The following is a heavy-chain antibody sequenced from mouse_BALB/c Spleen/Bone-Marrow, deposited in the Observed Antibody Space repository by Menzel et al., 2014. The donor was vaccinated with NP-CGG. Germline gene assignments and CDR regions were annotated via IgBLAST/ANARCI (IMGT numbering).Heavy chain of an antibody. CDR2: IWRGGTT. J-gene: IGHJ3*01. CDR3: AKGHYGSSPFAY. CDR1: GFSLTNYG. Sequence: VQLVESGPSLVQPSQSLSITCTVSGFSLTNYGIYWVRQSPGKGLERLGVIWRGGTTDYNAAFMSRLSITKDNSKSQVFFKMNSLRADDTAIYYCAKGHYGSSPFAYWGQGTLVTVSA. V-gene: IGHV2-5-1*01. D-gene: IGHD1-1*01.